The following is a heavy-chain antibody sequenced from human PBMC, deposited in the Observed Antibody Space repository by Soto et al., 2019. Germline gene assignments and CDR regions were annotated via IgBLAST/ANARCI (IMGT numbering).Heavy chain of an antibody. CDR2: ISGSGGST. CDR3: AKNTWARYYYDSSGYY. Sequence: EVQLLESGGGLVQPGGSLRLSCAASGFTFSSYAMSWVRQAPGKGLEWVSAISGSGGSTYYADSVKGRFTISRDNSKNPLYLQMNSLRAEDTAVYYCAKNTWARYYYDSSGYYWGQGTLVTVSS. CDR1: GFTFSSYA. D-gene: IGHD3-22*01. J-gene: IGHJ4*02. V-gene: IGHV3-23*01.